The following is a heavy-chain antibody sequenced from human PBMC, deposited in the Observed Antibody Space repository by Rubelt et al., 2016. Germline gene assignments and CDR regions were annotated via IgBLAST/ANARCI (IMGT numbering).Heavy chain of an antibody. CDR2: ISYDGSNK. V-gene: IGHV3-30*04. CDR1: SSYA. J-gene: IGHJ4*02. CDR3: ARVEIGAIAFFDY. D-gene: IGHD1-26*01. Sequence: SSYAMHWVRQAPGKGLEWVAVISYDGSNKYYADSVKGRFTISRDNSKNTLYLQMNSLRAEDTAVYYCARVEIGAIAFFDYWGQGTLVTVSS.